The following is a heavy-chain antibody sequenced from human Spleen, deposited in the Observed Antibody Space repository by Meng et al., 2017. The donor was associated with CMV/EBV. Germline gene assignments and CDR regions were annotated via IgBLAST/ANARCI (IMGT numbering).Heavy chain of an antibody. V-gene: IGHV3-7*01. CDR2: IKQDGSEK. CDR1: GFTFSKYL. J-gene: IGHJ4*02. D-gene: IGHD3-3*01. CDR3: ARSHYDFWSGYPFFDY. Sequence: GGSLRLSCAASGFTFSKYLMTWVRQAPGEGLEWVANIKQDGSEKYYVDSVKGRFTISRDNAKNSLYLQVNSLRAEDTALYYCARSHYDFWSGYPFFDYWGQGTLVTVSS.